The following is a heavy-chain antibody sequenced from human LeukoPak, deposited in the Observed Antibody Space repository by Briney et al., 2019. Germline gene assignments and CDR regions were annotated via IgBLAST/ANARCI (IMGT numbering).Heavy chain of an antibody. Sequence: ASVKVSCKACGYTFTSYYMHWVRQAPGQGLEWIGIINPSGGSTSYAQKFQGRVTMTRDMSTSTVYMELSSLRSEDTAVYYCARVGRITGTTEGNDAFDIWGQGTMVTVSS. CDR2: INPSGGST. CDR3: ARVGRITGTTEGNDAFDI. V-gene: IGHV1-46*01. CDR1: GYTFTSYY. J-gene: IGHJ3*02. D-gene: IGHD1-20*01.